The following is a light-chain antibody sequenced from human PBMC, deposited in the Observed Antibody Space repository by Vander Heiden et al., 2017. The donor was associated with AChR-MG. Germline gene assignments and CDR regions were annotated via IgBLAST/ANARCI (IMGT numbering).Light chain of an antibody. CDR3: QQYYSYPQT. V-gene: IGKV1-8*01. CDR1: QGISSY. J-gene: IGKJ1*01. Sequence: IRMTQSPSSFSASTGDRVTITCRASQGISSYLAWDQQKPGKAPKLLIYAASTLQSGVPSRFSGSGSGTDFTLTISCLQSEDFATYYCQQYYSYPQTFGQGTKVEIK. CDR2: AAS.